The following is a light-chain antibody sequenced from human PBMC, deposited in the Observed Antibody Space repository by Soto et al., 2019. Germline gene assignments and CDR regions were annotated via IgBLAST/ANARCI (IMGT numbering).Light chain of an antibody. Sequence: QSALTQPRSVSGSPGQSVTISCTGTSSDVGTYDFVSWYQQHPGKAPRLMIFDVSERPSGVPDRFSGSKSGNTASLTISGLQAEDEADYYCCSYAGTYWVFGGGTKLTVL. CDR3: CSYAGTYWV. J-gene: IGLJ3*02. V-gene: IGLV2-11*01. CDR2: DVS. CDR1: SSDVGTYDF.